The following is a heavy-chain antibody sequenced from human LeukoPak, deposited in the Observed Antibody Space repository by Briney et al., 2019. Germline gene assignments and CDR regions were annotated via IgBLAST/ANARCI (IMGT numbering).Heavy chain of an antibody. CDR1: GGSISSSNW. J-gene: IGHJ4*02. Sequence: SGTLSLTCAVSGGSISSSNWWSWVRQPPGQGLEWIGEIYHSGSTNYNPSLKSRVTISVDKSKNQFSLKLSSVTAADTAVYYCASRGSYYDSSGYFLDYWGQGTLVTVSS. V-gene: IGHV4-4*02. CDR2: IYHSGST. CDR3: ASRGSYYDSSGYFLDY. D-gene: IGHD3-22*01.